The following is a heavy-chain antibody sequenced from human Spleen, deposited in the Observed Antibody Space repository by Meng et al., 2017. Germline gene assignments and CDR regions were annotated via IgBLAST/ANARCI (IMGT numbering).Heavy chain of an antibody. CDR3: ARDHAVRNNNAFDM. CDR1: GYTFSSYG. V-gene: IGHV1-18*01. D-gene: IGHD2-8*01. Sequence: ASVKVSCKASGYTFSSYGIGWVRQAPGKGLQWMGWVGVYNGYTNYAQRFQGRVTMTTDTSTSTAYMELRSLRSYDTAVYYCARDHAVRNNNAFDMWGQGTVVTVSS. CDR2: VGVYNGYT. J-gene: IGHJ3*02.